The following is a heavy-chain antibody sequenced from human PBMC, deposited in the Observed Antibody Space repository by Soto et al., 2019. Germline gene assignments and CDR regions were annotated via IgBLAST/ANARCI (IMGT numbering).Heavy chain of an antibody. D-gene: IGHD3-3*01. CDR3: ARQRITIFGVVIKGDDP. V-gene: IGHV1-18*04. CDR1: GYSFTSYG. J-gene: IGHJ5*02. CDR2: ISAYNGNT. Sequence: XSVKVSCKAAGYSFTSYGIIWGRRAPGQGLEWMGWISAYNGNTNYAQKLQGRVTMTTDTSTSTAYMELRSLRSDDTAVYYCARQRITIFGVVIKGDDPWGQGTLVTVSS.